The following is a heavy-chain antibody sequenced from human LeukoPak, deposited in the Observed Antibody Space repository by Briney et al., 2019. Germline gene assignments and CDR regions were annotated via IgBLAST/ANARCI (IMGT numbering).Heavy chain of an antibody. V-gene: IGHV4-39*01. Sequence: SGTLSLTCSVSGGSISSSSYYWGWIRQPPGKGLEWIGSMYYSGNTYYNPSLKSRVTISVDTSKNQCSLKLSSVTAADTAVYYCARQSLGYCSSTSCYSYWGQGTLVTVSS. CDR1: GGSISSSSYY. D-gene: IGHD2-2*01. CDR3: ARQSLGYCSSTSCYSY. CDR2: MYYSGNT. J-gene: IGHJ4*02.